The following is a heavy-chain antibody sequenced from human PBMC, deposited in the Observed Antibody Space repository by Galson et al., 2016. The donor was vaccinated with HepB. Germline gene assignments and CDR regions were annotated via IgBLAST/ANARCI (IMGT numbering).Heavy chain of an antibody. Sequence: SETLSLTCSVSGGSLSSSTYYWGWIRQPPGKGLEWIGSIYYGERTHYNPSLQSRVTISVETSKNQGSLKLNSVTAADTAVYYCARWGGGYGKNIDYWGLGTLVTVSS. CDR3: ARWGGGYGKNIDY. V-gene: IGHV4-39*01. CDR1: GGSLSSSTYY. CDR2: IYYGERT. J-gene: IGHJ4*02. D-gene: IGHD5-12*01.